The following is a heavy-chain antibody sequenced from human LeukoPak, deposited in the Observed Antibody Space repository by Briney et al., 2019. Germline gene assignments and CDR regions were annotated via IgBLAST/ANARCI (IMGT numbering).Heavy chain of an antibody. V-gene: IGHV4-34*01. CDR1: GGSFSGYY. Sequence: PSGALSLTCAVSGGSFSGYYWSWIRQPPGKGLEWVGEINHSGSTNYNPSLKTRDTISVDTSKKQFSLKLSSVTAADTAVYYCERRFIALDYWGQGTLVTVSS. CDR3: ERRFIALDY. D-gene: IGHD6-13*01. J-gene: IGHJ4*02. CDR2: INHSGST.